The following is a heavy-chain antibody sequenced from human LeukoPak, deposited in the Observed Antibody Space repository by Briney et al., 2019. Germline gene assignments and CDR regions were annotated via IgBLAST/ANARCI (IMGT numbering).Heavy chain of an antibody. CDR1: GFSFTSYW. J-gene: IGHJ5*02. Sequence: GESLKISCKGSGFSFTSYWIGWVRQMPGKGLEWMGIIYPGDSDTRYSPSFQGQVTISADKSISTAYLQWSSLKASDTAMYYCARLGRPDILTPLECNWFDPWGQGTLVTVSS. D-gene: IGHD3-9*01. V-gene: IGHV5-51*01. CDR3: ARLGRPDILTPLECNWFDP. CDR2: IYPGDSDT.